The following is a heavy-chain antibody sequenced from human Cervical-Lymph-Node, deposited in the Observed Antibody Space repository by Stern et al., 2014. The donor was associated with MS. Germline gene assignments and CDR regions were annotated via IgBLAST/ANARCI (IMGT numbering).Heavy chain of an antibody. V-gene: IGHV3-74*02. Sequence: EVQLLESGGGLVQPGGSLRLSCEASGFTFSSYWMYWVRQAPEKGLVWVSRINSDGSTTNYADSVKGRFTISRDSAKNTLYLQMNSLRAEDTAVYYCARSLSEIFDYWGQGTLVTVSS. CDR1: GFTFSSYW. CDR2: INSDGSTT. CDR3: ARSLSEIFDY. J-gene: IGHJ4*02. D-gene: IGHD5/OR15-5a*01.